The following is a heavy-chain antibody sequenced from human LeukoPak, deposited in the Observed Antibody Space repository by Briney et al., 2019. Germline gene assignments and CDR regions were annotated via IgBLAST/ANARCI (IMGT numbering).Heavy chain of an antibody. CDR3: ALPLSSYSSGWSSYYYYGMDV. CDR1: GFTFSSYA. V-gene: IGHV3-23*01. CDR2: ISGSGGST. J-gene: IGHJ6*02. D-gene: IGHD6-19*01. Sequence: GGSLRLSCAASGFTFSSYAMSWVRQAPGKGLEWVSAISGSGGSTYYADSVKGRFTISRDNSKNTLYLQMNSLRAEDTAVYCCALPLSSYSSGWSSYYYYGMDVWGQGTTVTVSS.